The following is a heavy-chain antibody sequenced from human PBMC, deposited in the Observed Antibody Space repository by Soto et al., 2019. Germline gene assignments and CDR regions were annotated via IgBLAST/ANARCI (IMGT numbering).Heavy chain of an antibody. V-gene: IGHV1-69*02. Sequence: GASVKVSCKASGGTFSSYTISWVRQAPGQGLEWMGRIIPILGIANYAQKFQGRVTITADKSTSTAYMELSSLRSEDTAVYYCASTDYVLGGLTIPVGYFDYWGQGTLVTVSS. J-gene: IGHJ4*02. CDR1: GGTFSSYT. CDR2: IIPILGIA. D-gene: IGHD3-16*01. CDR3: ASTDYVLGGLTIPVGYFDY.